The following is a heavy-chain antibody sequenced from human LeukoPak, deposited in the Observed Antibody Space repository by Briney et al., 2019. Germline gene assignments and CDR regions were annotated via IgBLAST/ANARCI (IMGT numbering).Heavy chain of an antibody. CDR2: ISGGGGST. CDR3: AKGSGINHYHWIDP. V-gene: IGHV3-23*01. Sequence: GGSLRLPCAASAFTFSSYAMNWVRQAPGKGLELVSGISGGGGSTYYADSVKGRFTISRDNSKNTLYLQMDSLRAEDTALYYCAKGSGINHYHWIDPWGQGTLVTVSS. CDR1: AFTFSSYA. D-gene: IGHD1-14*01. J-gene: IGHJ5*02.